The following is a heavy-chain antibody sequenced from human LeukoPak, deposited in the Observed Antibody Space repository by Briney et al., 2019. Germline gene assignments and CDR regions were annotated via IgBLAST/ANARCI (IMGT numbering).Heavy chain of an antibody. Sequence: PGGSLRLSCAASGFTFSSYEMNWVRQAPGKGLEWVSYISSSGSTIYYADSVKGRFTISRDNAKNSLYLQVNSLRAEDTAVYYCALTGIAAGRRWFDPWGQGTLVTVSS. CDR1: GFTFSSYE. CDR2: ISSSGSTI. J-gene: IGHJ5*02. V-gene: IGHV3-48*03. CDR3: ALTGIAAGRRWFDP. D-gene: IGHD6-13*01.